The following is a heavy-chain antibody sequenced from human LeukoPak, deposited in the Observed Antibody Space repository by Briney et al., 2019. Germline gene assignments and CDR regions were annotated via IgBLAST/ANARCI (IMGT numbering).Heavy chain of an antibody. J-gene: IGHJ6*02. CDR1: GYTFTSYG. CDR2: ISAYNGNT. D-gene: IGHD2-2*02. V-gene: IGHV1-18*01. CDR3: ARDKLGYCSSTSGYKLGYYYYGMDV. Sequence: ASVKVSCKASGYTFTSYGISWVRQAPGQGLEWMGWISAYNGNTNYAQKLQGRVTMTTDTSTSTAYMELRSLRSDDTAVYYCARDKLGYCSSTSGYKLGYYYYGMDVWGQGTTVTVSS.